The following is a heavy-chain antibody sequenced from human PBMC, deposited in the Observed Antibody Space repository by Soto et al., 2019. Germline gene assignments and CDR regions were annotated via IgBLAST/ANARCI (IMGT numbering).Heavy chain of an antibody. V-gene: IGHV3-33*01. CDR1: GFTFSSYG. CDR3: ARDYDFWSGRPELYGMDV. Sequence: RLSCAASGFTFSSYGMHWVRQSPGKGLEWVAVIWYDGSNKYYADSVKGRFTISRDNSKNTLYLQMNSLRAEDTAVYYCARDYDFWSGRPELYGMDVWGQGTTVTVSS. J-gene: IGHJ6*02. CDR2: IWYDGSNK. D-gene: IGHD3-3*01.